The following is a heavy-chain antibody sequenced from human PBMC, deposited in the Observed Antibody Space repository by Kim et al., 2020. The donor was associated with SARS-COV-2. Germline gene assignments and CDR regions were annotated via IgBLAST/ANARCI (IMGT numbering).Heavy chain of an antibody. V-gene: IGHV3-23*03. D-gene: IGHD3-22*01. J-gene: IGHJ3*02. CDR2: IYSGGSST. Sequence: GGSLRLSCAASGFTFSSYAMSWVRQAPGKGLEWVSVIYSGGSSTYYADSVKGRFTISRDNSKNTLYLQMNSLRAEDTAVYYCAKTGSRQPLVVVIRGPYDAFDIWGQGTMVTVSS. CDR3: AKTGSRQPLVVVIRGPYDAFDI. CDR1: GFTFSSYA.